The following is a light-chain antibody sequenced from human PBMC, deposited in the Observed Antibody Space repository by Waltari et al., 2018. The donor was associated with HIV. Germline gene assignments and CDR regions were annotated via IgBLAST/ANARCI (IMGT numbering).Light chain of an antibody. CDR1: SSDVGSYNL. CDR3: CSYAGSSTTLV. J-gene: IGLJ3*02. V-gene: IGLV2-23*02. Sequence: QSALTQPASVSGSPGQSITISCTGTSSDVGSYNLVPWYQQHPGKAPKLMIYEVSKRPSGVSNRFSGSKSGNTASLTISGLQAEDEADYYCCSYAGSSTTLVFGGGTKLTVL. CDR2: EVS.